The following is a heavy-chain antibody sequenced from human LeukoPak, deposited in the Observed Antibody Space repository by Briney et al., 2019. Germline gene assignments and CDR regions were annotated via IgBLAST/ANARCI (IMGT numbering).Heavy chain of an antibody. CDR3: ASGLTGTGGSFDH. J-gene: IGHJ4*02. Sequence: PSETLSLTCTVSGGSISSSSYYWGWIRQPPGKGLEWIGSIYYTGSTYYNPSLKSRVTISVDTSKKQFSLKLRSVTAADTAVYYCASGLTGTGGSFDHWGQGTLVTVSS. D-gene: IGHD1-20*01. V-gene: IGHV4-39*07. CDR2: IYYTGST. CDR1: GGSISSSSYY.